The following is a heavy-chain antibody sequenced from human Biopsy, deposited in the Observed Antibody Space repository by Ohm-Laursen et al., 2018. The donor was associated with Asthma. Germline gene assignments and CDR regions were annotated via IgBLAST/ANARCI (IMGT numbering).Heavy chain of an antibody. CDR1: GFTFSSYG. V-gene: IGHV3-33*01. CDR2: IWYDGSNK. Sequence: SLRLSCSAAGFTFSSYGMHWVRQAPGKGLEWVAVIWYDGSNKYYADSVKGRFTISRDNSKNTLYLQMNSLRAGDTAVYYCARDAWELQKPYAYYFDYWGQGTLVTVSS. J-gene: IGHJ4*02. D-gene: IGHD1-26*01. CDR3: ARDAWELQKPYAYYFDY.